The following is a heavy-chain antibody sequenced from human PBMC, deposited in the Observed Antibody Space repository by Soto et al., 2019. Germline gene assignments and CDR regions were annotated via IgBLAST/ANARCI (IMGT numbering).Heavy chain of an antibody. Sequence: GGSLRLSCAASGFTFSSYSMNWVRQAPGKGLEWVSSISTSSSYIYYADSVKGRFTISRDNAKNSLYLQMNSLRVDDTAVYYCARVPRVGRTPDYWGLVTLVTVSS. CDR1: GFTFSSYS. CDR2: ISTSSSYI. CDR3: ARVPRVGRTPDY. V-gene: IGHV3-21*01. J-gene: IGHJ4*02. D-gene: IGHD1-26*01.